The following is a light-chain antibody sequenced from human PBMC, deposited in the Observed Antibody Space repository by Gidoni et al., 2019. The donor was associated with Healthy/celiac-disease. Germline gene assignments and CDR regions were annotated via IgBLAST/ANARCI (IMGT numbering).Light chain of an antibody. Sequence: DIQMTPSPSSLSASVGDRVTITCPTSQNISSYLNWYQQKPGRAPKHLIYAASSLQSGVPSRFSSSGSGTDFTLSISSLQPEDFATYYCQQSYSTPYTFGQGTKLEIK. J-gene: IGKJ2*01. V-gene: IGKV1-39*01. CDR1: QNISSY. CDR3: QQSYSTPYT. CDR2: AAS.